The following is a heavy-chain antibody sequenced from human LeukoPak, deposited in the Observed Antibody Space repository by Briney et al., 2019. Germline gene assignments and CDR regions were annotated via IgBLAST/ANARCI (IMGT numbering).Heavy chain of an antibody. Sequence: ASVKVSCKASGYTFTSYDFNWVRQATGQRPEWMGWMSPNSGDTGYAQKFQDKVTMTRNTSISTAYMELSSLRSDDTAVYYCARGPPNWGYDYWGPGTLVTVSS. CDR3: ARGPPNWGYDY. J-gene: IGHJ4*02. D-gene: IGHD7-27*01. V-gene: IGHV1-8*01. CDR1: GYTFTSYD. CDR2: MSPNSGDT.